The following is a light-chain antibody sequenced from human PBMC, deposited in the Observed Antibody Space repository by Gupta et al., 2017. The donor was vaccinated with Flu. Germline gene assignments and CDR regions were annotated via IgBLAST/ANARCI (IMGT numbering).Light chain of an antibody. CDR1: SSNIGAGYD. Sequence: QSVLTQPPSVSGAPGQRVTVSCTGSSSNIGAGYDVHWYQQVPGASPKVLIYGTSNRPSGVPDRFSGSKSGTSASLAITGLQTEDEADYYCQSYDSSLSDSYVFGTGTKVTVL. V-gene: IGLV1-40*01. J-gene: IGLJ1*01. CDR2: GTS. CDR3: QSYDSSLSDSYV.